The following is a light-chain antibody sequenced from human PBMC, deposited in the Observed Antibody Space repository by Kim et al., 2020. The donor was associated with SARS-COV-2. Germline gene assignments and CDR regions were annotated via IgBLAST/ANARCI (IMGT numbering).Light chain of an antibody. CDR2: DVN. V-gene: IGLV2-14*03. CDR1: SSDVGVYNY. J-gene: IGLJ3*02. CDR3: SSYTSTNTLV. Sequence: GQSINISCTGTSSDVGVYNYVYWYQQHTGKAPKVMIYDVNNRPSGVSDRFSGSKSGDTASLTISGLQAEDEADYYCSSYTSTNTLVFGGGTQLTVL.